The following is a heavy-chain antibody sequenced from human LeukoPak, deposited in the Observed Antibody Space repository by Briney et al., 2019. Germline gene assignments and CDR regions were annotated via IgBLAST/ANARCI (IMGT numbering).Heavy chain of an antibody. V-gene: IGHV4-34*01. J-gene: IGHJ4*02. CDR1: GGSFSGYH. D-gene: IGHD4-23*01. CDR3: ARDPTTVVTLPYYFDF. CDR2: INDRGHT. Sequence: SETLSLTCALHGGSFSGYHWNWIRQSPEKGLEWIGEINDRGHTNYNPSLKSRATISVDTSKKQFSLRLSSVTAADTAVYYCARDPTTVVTLPYYFDFWGQGTLVAVSS.